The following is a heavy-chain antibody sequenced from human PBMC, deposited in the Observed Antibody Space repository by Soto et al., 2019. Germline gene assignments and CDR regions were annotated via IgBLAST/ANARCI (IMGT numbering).Heavy chain of an antibody. V-gene: IGHV3-23*01. CDR2: INSDGAT. D-gene: IGHD6-19*01. Sequence: GGSLRLSCAASGFTFSDYAMSWVRQAPGKGLEWVSVINSDGATYYADSVQGRFSISRDNSKSILCLQMNSLSVEDTAIYYCASRPRGSVAGTLDSWGQGSLVTVSS. J-gene: IGHJ5*01. CDR1: GFTFSDYA. CDR3: ASRPRGSVAGTLDS.